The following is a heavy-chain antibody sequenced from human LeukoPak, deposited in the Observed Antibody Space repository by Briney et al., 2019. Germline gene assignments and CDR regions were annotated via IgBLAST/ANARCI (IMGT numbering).Heavy chain of an antibody. CDR1: GFTFSSYV. CDR3: AEVPTALTGEYYFDY. J-gene: IGHJ4*02. D-gene: IGHD7-27*01. Sequence: PGGSLRLSCAASGFTFSSYVMSWVRQAPGKGLEWVSAISGSGGSTYYADSVKGRFTVSRDNSKNTLYLQMNSLRAEDTAVYYCAEVPTALTGEYYFDYWGQGTLVTVSS. CDR2: ISGSGGST. V-gene: IGHV3-23*01.